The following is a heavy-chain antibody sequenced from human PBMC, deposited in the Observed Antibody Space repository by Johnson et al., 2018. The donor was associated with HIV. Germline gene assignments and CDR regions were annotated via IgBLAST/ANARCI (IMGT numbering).Heavy chain of an antibody. CDR2: ISYDGSNK. CDR1: GFTFSDYY. CDR3: ARGKGWLDAFDM. Sequence: QVQLVESGGGLVKPGESLRLSCAASGFTFSDYYMSWIRQAPGKGLEWVALISYDGSNKYYADSVKGRFTISRHNSKTTLYLQMNSLRAEDTAVYCCARGKGWLDAFDMWGQGTMVTVSS. J-gene: IGHJ3*02. V-gene: IGHV3-30-3*01. D-gene: IGHD3-22*01.